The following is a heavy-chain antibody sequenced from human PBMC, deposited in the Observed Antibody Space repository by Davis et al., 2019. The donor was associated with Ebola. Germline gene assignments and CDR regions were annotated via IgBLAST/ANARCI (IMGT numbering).Heavy chain of an antibody. J-gene: IGHJ6*02. CDR3: ARYPGMAAAGTGYYYGMDV. D-gene: IGHD6-13*01. V-gene: IGHV4-39*01. Sequence: MPSETLSLTCTVSGGSIISSSSYWGWIRQPPRKGLEWIGTIYYSGSTYYNPSLKSRVTISVDTSKNQVSLKLSSVTAADTAVYYCARYPGMAAAGTGYYYGMDVWGQGTTVTVSS. CDR2: IYYSGST. CDR1: GGSIISSSSY.